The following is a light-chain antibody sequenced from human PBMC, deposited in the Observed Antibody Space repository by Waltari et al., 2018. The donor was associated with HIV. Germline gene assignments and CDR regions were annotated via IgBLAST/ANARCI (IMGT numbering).Light chain of an antibody. CDR1: SSDVGSYNL. CDR2: EVS. J-gene: IGLJ2*01. Sequence: QSALTQPASVSGSPGQSITISCTGTSSDVGSYNLVSWYQQHPGKAPKLMIYEVSKRPSVVSNRFSGSKSGNTASLTISGLQAEDEADYYCCSYAGSSTVDVVFGGGTKLTVL. V-gene: IGLV2-23*02. CDR3: CSYAGSSTVDVV.